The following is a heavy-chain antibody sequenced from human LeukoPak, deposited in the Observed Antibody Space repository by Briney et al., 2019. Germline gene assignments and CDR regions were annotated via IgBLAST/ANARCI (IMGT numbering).Heavy chain of an antibody. CDR3: AKNPYYYGSGSYLYY. CDR2: ISGSGGST. CDR1: GFTFSSYA. J-gene: IGHJ4*02. V-gene: IGHV3-23*01. Sequence: GGSLRLSCAASGFTFSSYAMSWVRQAPGKGLEWVSAISGSGGSTYYADSVKGRCTISRDNSKNTLYLQMNSLRAEDTAVYYCAKNPYYYGSGSYLYYWGQGTLVTVSS. D-gene: IGHD3-10*01.